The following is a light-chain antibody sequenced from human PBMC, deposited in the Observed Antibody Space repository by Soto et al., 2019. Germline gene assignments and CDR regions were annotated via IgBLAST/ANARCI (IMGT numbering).Light chain of an antibody. CDR2: SAS. J-gene: IGKJ1*01. V-gene: IGKV3-20*01. CDR1: QSVASNY. Sequence: EIVLTQSPGTLPLSPGERATLSCRASQSVASNYLAWYQQKPGQAPRLLIYSASGRATGIPDRFSGSGSGTDFPLTNSSLEPEDFAVYYCQQYGSAPWTFGQGTKVEIK. CDR3: QQYGSAPWT.